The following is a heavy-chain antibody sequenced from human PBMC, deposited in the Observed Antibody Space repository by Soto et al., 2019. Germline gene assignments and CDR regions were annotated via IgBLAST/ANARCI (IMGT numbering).Heavy chain of an antibody. Sequence: EVQLLESGGGLVQPGGSLRLSCAASGFTFSSYAMSWVRQAPGKGLEWVSAISGSGGSTYYADSVKGRFTISRDNSTNTLYLKRNGLRDEDTAVYSWATGRGVKCYYGMDVWGQGTTVTVSS. V-gene: IGHV3-23*01. CDR1: GFTFSSYA. J-gene: IGHJ6*02. CDR2: ISGSGGST. CDR3: ATGRGVKCYYGMDV. D-gene: IGHD3-10*01.